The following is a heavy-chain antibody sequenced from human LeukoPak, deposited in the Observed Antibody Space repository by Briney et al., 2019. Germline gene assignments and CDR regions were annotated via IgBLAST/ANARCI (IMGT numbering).Heavy chain of an antibody. J-gene: IGHJ4*02. CDR3: ASEYQQPLDY. D-gene: IGHD2-2*01. CDR1: GLTSSEYV. V-gene: IGHV3-21*01. Sequence: SVGTLRLSSAASGLTSSEYVMNWVGGAPGPRLEWVSSISNGSSFKYYADSVKGRFTISRDNAKNSLYLQMSSLRAEDTAVYYCASEYQQPLDYWGRGALVTVSS. CDR2: ISNGSSFK.